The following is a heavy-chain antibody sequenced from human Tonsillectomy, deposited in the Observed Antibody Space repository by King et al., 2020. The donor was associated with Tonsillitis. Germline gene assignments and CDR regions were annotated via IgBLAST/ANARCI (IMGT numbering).Heavy chain of an antibody. CDR1: GFTFSSYD. J-gene: IGHJ1*01. Sequence: VQLVESGGDLVQPGGSLRVSCVASGFTFSSYDLAWVRQPPGKGLEWVASISGASDTHYADSVKGRFTISRDNSKNTLYLQMNSLTAEDTAVYYCGTTRSTNWSEYLQHWGEGTLFTVSS. V-gene: IGHV3-23*04. D-gene: IGHD7-27*01. CDR3: GTTRSTNWSEYLQH. CDR2: ISGASDT.